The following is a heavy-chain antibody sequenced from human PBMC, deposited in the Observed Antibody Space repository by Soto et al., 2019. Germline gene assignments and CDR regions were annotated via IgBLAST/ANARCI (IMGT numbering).Heavy chain of an antibody. J-gene: IGHJ3*02. CDR2: VSAAANDI. Sequence: GGSLRLSCAASGFTFSNYVMSWVRQAPGKGLEWISYVSAAANDIYYADSVRGRFTISRDNAKNSLYLQMNSLRDDDTAVYYCVRDRMWEQWLGPHDAFEIWGQGTMVTVSS. CDR1: GFTFSNYV. V-gene: IGHV3-48*02. D-gene: IGHD6-19*01. CDR3: VRDRMWEQWLGPHDAFEI.